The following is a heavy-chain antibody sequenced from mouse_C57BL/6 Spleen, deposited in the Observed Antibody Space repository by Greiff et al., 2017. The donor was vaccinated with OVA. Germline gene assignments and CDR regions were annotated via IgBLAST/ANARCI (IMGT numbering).Heavy chain of an antibody. V-gene: IGHV1-15*01. D-gene: IGHD2-4*01. CDR1: GYTFTDYE. CDR2: IDPETGGT. Sequence: QVQLQQSGAELVRPGASVTLSCKASGYTFTDYEMHWVKQTTVHGLEWIGAIDPETGGTAYNQKFKGKAILTADKSSSTAYMELRSLTSEDSAVYYCTRGGYDYAFAYWGQGTLVTVSA. CDR3: TRGGYDYAFAY. J-gene: IGHJ3*01.